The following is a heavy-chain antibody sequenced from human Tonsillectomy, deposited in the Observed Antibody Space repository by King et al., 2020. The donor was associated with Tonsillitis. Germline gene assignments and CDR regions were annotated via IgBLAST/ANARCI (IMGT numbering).Heavy chain of an antibody. D-gene: IGHD6-13*01. CDR2: ISSSSSYI. CDR3: AGKLYSSSWSTQVAFDY. Sequence: VQLVESGGGLVKPGGSLRLSCVASGFTFSSYSMNWVRQAPGEGLEGVSSISSSSSYISYADSVKGRFTISRDNAKNSLYLQMNSLRAEDTAVYYCAGKLYSSSWSTQVAFDYWGQGTLVTVSS. CDR1: GFTFSSYS. J-gene: IGHJ4*02. V-gene: IGHV3-21*01.